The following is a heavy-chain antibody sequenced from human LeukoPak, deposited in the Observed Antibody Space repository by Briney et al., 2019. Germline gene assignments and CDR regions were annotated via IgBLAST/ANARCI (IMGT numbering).Heavy chain of an antibody. CDR3: TRDEF. J-gene: IGHJ3*01. CDR1: GFTVSNYW. V-gene: IGHV3-7*05. Sequence: GGSLRLSCAGSGFTVSNYWMRWVRPARGRRLEWMANMKKDGSEKYYVDSVKGRFTISRDNATNSLYLQMDSLRAEDTAVYYCTRDEFWGQGIMVTVSS. CDR2: MKKDGSEK.